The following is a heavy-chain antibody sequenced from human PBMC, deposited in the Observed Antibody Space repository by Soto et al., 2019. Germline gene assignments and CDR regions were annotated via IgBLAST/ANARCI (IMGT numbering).Heavy chain of an antibody. CDR2: ILYDGSNK. V-gene: IGHV3-30*18. D-gene: IGHD3-9*01. CDR3: AKDILTGYYGRTGDYGMDV. CDR1: GFTFSSYG. Sequence: GGSLRLSCAASGFTFSSYGMHWVRQAPGKGLEWVAVILYDGSNKYYADSVKGRFTISRDNSKNTLYLQMNSLRAEDTAVYYCAKDILTGYYGRTGDYGMDVWGQGTTVTVSS. J-gene: IGHJ6*02.